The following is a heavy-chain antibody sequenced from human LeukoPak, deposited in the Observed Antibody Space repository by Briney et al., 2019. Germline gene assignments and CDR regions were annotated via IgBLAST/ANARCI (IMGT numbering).Heavy chain of an antibody. Sequence: ASVKVSCKASGYTFTGYYMHWVRQAPGQGLEWMGRNNPNSGGTNYAQKFQGRVTMTRDTSISTAYMELSRLRSDDTAVYYCARVLVAVAGRTDYWGQGTLVTVSS. V-gene: IGHV1-2*06. CDR3: ARVLVAVAGRTDY. CDR2: NNPNSGGT. J-gene: IGHJ4*02. D-gene: IGHD6-19*01. CDR1: GYTFTGYY.